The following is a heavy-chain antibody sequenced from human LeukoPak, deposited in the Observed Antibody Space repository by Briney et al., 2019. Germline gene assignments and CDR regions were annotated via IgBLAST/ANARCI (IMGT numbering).Heavy chain of an antibody. CDR3: AREGQVGLDN. V-gene: IGHV1-2*02. CDR1: GHTLTVHY. J-gene: IGHJ1*01. CDR2: ITLHSGDT. Sequence: ASVKVSCKASGHTLTVHYIHWVRQGPGQGLEWLGWITLHSGDTHYAQKYQGRLTMTSDTSISTGYMELSRLQFDDTAVYYCAREGQVGLDNWGQGTLVTVSS. D-gene: IGHD1-26*01.